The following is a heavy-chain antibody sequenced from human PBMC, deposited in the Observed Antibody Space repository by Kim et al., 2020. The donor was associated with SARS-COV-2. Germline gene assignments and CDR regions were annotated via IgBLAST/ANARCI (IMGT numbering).Heavy chain of an antibody. Sequence: SVKVSCKASGGTFSSYAISWVRQAPGQGLEWMGGIIPIFGTANYAQKFQGRVTITADESTSTAYMELSSLRSEDTAVYYCATHFDFWSGYYGNNWFDPWGQGTLVTVSS. D-gene: IGHD3-3*01. CDR1: GGTFSSYA. V-gene: IGHV1-69*13. CDR3: ATHFDFWSGYYGNNWFDP. J-gene: IGHJ5*02. CDR2: IIPIFGTA.